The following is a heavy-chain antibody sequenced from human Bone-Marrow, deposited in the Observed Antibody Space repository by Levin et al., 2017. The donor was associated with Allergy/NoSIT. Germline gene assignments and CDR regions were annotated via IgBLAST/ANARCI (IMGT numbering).Heavy chain of an antibody. J-gene: IGHJ6*02. D-gene: IGHD2-15*01. CDR1: GGTFSSYA. Sequence: SVKVSCKASGGTFSSYAISWVRQAPGQGLEWMGGIIPIFGTANYAQKFQGRVTITADESTSTAYMELSSLRSEDTAVYYCARVLGYCSGGSCYSDYYYGMDVWGQGTTVTVSS. CDR3: ARVLGYCSGGSCYSDYYYGMDV. V-gene: IGHV1-69*13. CDR2: IIPIFGTA.